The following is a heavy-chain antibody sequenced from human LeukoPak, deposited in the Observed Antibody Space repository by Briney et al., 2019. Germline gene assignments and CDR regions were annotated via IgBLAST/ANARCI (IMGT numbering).Heavy chain of an antibody. CDR1: GGSISSSSYY. CDR3: ARRRARSGGRSSSNWFDP. Sequence: SETLSLTCTVSGGSISSSSYYWGWIRQPPGKGLEWIGSIYYSGSTYYNPSLKSRVTISVDTSKNQFSLKLSSVTAADTAVYYCARRRARSGGRSSSNWFDPWGQGTLVTVSS. D-gene: IGHD2-15*01. CDR2: IYYSGST. J-gene: IGHJ5*02. V-gene: IGHV4-39*07.